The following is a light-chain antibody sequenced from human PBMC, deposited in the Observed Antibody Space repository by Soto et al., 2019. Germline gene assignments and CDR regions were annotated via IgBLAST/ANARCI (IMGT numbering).Light chain of an antibody. CDR3: SSYTSSSTLDYV. CDR2: EVS. V-gene: IGLV2-14*01. J-gene: IGLJ1*01. Sequence: QSVVTQPASVSGSPGQSITISCTGTSSDGGGYNYVSWYQQHPGKAPKLMIYEVSNRPSGVSNRFSGSKSGNTASLTISGLQAEDEADYYCSSYTSSSTLDYVFGTGTKVTVL. CDR1: SSDGGGYNY.